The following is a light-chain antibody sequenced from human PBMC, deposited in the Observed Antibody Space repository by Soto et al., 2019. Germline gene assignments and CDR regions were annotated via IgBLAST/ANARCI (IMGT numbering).Light chain of an antibody. CDR2: AAS. CDR1: QSISTY. CDR3: QQSYSTPPT. V-gene: IGKV1-39*01. Sequence: DIQMTQSPSSLSASVGDRVTITCRASQSISTYLNWYQQTPGKAPKLLIYAASSLQSGVPSRFSGSGSGTDFARTISSLHPEDSATYYCQQSYSTPPTLGQGTKVDIK. J-gene: IGKJ1*01.